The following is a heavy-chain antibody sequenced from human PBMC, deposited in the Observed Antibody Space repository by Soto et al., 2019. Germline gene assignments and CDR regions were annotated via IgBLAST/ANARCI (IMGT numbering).Heavy chain of an antibody. V-gene: IGHV4-59*01. CDR2: IYYSGST. J-gene: IGHJ4*02. Sequence: KPSETLSLTCTVSGGSISSYYWSWIRQPPGKGLEWIGYIYYSGSTNYNPSLKSRVTISVDTSKNQFSLKLSSVTAADTAVYYCARVSGARGVYWGQGTLVTVSS. CDR1: GGSISSYY. D-gene: IGHD6-19*01. CDR3: ARVSGARGVY.